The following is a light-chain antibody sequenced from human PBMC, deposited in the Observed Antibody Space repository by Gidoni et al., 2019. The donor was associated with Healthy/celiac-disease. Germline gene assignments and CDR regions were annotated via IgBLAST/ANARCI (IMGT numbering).Light chain of an antibody. Sequence: IQMTQSPSSLSASVGDRVTITCRASQSISSYLNGYQQKPGKAPKLLIYAASSLQSGVPSRFSGSGSGTDFTLTISSLQPEDFATYYCQQSYSTTFGQGTKLEIK. CDR3: QQSYSTT. CDR1: QSISSY. V-gene: IGKV1-39*01. J-gene: IGKJ2*01. CDR2: AAS.